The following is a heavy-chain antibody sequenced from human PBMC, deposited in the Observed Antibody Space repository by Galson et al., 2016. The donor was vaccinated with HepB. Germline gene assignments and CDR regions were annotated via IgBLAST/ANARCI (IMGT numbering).Heavy chain of an antibody. CDR3: ARLLRRGRLLYYFDY. D-gene: IGHD2/OR15-2a*01. CDR2: IYYSGST. Sequence: TLSLTCTVSGGSISSGDYYWSWIRQHPGKGLEWIAYIYYSGSTYYSPSLKSRVTISVDPSKNQFSLKLSSVTAADTAVYYCARLLRRGRLLYYFDYWGQGSLVTVSS. V-gene: IGHV4-31*03. J-gene: IGHJ4*02. CDR1: GGSISSGDYY.